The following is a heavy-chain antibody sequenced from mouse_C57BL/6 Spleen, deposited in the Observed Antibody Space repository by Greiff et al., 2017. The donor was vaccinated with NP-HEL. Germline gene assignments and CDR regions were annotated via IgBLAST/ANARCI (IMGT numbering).Heavy chain of an antibody. CDR2: IDPSDSET. Sequence: QVQLQQPGAELVRLGSSVKLSCKASGYTFTSYWMHWVKQRPIQGLEWIGNIDPSDSETHYNQKFKDKATLTVDKSSSTAYMQLSSLTSEDSAVYYCASWYGSSYGYFDYWGQGTTLTVSS. V-gene: IGHV1-52*01. CDR1: GYTFTSYW. D-gene: IGHD1-1*01. J-gene: IGHJ2*01. CDR3: ASWYGSSYGYFDY.